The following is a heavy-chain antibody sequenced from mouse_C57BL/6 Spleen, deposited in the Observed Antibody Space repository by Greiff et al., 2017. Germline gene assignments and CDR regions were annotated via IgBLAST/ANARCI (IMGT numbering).Heavy chain of an antibody. Sequence: QVQLQQPGAELVRPGSSVKLSCKASGYTFTSYWMHWVKQRPIKGLEWIGNIDPSDSETHYNQKFKDKATLTVDKSSSTAYMQLSSRTSEDSAVYYCARGDFAYWGQGTLVTVSA. CDR2: IDPSDSET. D-gene: IGHD3-3*01. CDR3: ARGDFAY. CDR1: GYTFTSYW. V-gene: IGHV1-52*01. J-gene: IGHJ3*01.